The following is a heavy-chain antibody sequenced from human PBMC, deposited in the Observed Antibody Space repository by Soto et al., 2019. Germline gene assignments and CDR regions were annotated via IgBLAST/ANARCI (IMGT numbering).Heavy chain of an antibody. J-gene: IGHJ6*02. D-gene: IGHD3-10*02. CDR2: IYWDDAK. CDR1: GISLTNSGVG. V-gene: IGHV2-5*02. CDR3: AQVDFVPYGMDV. Sequence: QITLTESGPTLVKPTQTLTLTCTFSGISLTNSGVGVSWIRQPPGKALEWLAVIYWDDAKPFSPSHKSRLTLTKDTSTNQVALTITPMHSVDTATYFCAQVDFVPYGMDVWCQGNTLIVSS.